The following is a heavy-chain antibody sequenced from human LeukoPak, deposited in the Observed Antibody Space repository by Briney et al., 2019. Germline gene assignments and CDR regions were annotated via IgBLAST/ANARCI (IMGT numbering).Heavy chain of an antibody. CDR2: ISYDGSNK. CDR1: GFTFSSYG. J-gene: IGHJ6*02. CDR3: ARDLIYYYDSSGYSSYYYYGMDV. Sequence: PGGSLRLSCAASGFTFSSYGMHWVRQAPGKGLEWVAVISYDGSNKYYADSVKGRFTISRDNSKNTLYLQMNSLRAEDMAVYYCARDLIYYYDSSGYSSYYYYGMDVWGQGTTVTVSS. D-gene: IGHD3-22*01. V-gene: IGHV3-30*03.